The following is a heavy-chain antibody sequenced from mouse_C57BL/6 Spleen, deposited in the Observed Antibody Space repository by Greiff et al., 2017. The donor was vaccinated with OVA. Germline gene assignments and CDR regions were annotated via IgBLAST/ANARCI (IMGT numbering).Heavy chain of an antibody. CDR1: GYSFTGYY. CDR2: INPSTGGT. CDR3: ARAPYGPFDY. V-gene: IGHV1-42*01. D-gene: IGHD1-1*02. Sequence: DVQLQESGPELVKPGASVKISCKASGYSFTGYYMNWVKQSPEKSLEWIGEINPSTGGTTYNQKFKAKATLTVDKSSSTAYMQLKSLTSEDSAVYYCARAPYGPFDYWGQGTTLTVSS. J-gene: IGHJ2*01.